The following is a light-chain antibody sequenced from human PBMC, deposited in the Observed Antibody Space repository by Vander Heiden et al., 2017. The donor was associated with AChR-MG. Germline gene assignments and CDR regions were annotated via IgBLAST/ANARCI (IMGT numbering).Light chain of an antibody. J-gene: IGLJ3*02. Sequence: SYKLTQPPSVSVSPGQTATITCSGDNLGDKYVSWYQQKPGQPPLLVIYQKDKRTSGIPERCSGSNSGNTATLTISGTQSVDEADFFCQAWDSRSNWVFGGGTKLTVL. CDR1: NLGDKY. V-gene: IGLV3-1*01. CDR3: QAWDSRSNWV. CDR2: QKD.